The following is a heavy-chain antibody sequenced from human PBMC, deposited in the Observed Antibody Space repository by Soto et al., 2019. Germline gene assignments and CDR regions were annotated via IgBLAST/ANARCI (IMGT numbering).Heavy chain of an antibody. CDR1: GGRCISYG. CDR3: ARRGFYGGDAFDI. CDR2: IYPGDSDP. D-gene: IGHD4-17*01. V-gene: IGHV5-51*01. Sequence: PGVSQKISYKGAGGRCISYGIGWVRQMPGKGLEWMGIIYPGDSDPRYSPSFQGQVTISADKSISTAYLQWSSLKASDTAMYYCARRGFYGGDAFDIWGQGTMVTVSS. J-gene: IGHJ3*02.